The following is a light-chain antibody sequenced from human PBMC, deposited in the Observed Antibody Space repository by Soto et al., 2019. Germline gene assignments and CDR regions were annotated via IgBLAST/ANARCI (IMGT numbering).Light chain of an antibody. CDR1: HSLLHSNGFNY. Sequence: IVMSQSPLSLTVTPRQPAPISCRSSHSLLHSNGFNYLDWYLQKPGQPPHLLIYLGSYRASGVPDRFRGSGSGTEFTLSITRVEAEDVGVFYCMQALETPPTFGQGTK. CDR3: MQALETPPT. V-gene: IGKV2-28*01. J-gene: IGKJ2*01. CDR2: LGS.